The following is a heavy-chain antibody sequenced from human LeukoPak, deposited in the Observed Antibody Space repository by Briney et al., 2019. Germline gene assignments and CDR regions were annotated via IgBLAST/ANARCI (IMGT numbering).Heavy chain of an antibody. D-gene: IGHD6-13*01. Sequence: SETLSFTCTVSGGSISSYYWSWIRQPPGKGLEWIGYIYYSGSTNYNPSLKSRVTISVDTSKNQFSLKLSSVTAADTAVYYCARRVAAAFIDYWGQGTLVTVSS. CDR2: IYYSGST. CDR3: ARRVAAAFIDY. J-gene: IGHJ4*02. CDR1: GGSISSYY. V-gene: IGHV4-59*08.